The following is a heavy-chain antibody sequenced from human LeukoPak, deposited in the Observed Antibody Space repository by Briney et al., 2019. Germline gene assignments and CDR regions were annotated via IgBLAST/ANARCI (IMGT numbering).Heavy chain of an antibody. CDR2: ISGSGGST. D-gene: IGHD3-3*01. Sequence: PGGSLRLSCAASGFTFSSYAMSWVRRAPGKGLEWVSAISGSGGSTYYADSVKGRFTISRDNSKNTPYLQMNSVRAEDAAVYYCAKSALFWSGYSDYWGQGTLVTVSS. CDR1: GFTFSSYA. CDR3: AKSALFWSGYSDY. J-gene: IGHJ4*02. V-gene: IGHV3-23*01.